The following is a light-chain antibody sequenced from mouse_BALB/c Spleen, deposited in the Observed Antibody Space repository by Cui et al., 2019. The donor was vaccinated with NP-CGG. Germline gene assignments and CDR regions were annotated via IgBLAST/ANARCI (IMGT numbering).Light chain of an antibody. Sequence: DVVTPESDLTTSPGETVTLTCRSSTGAVTTSNYANWIQEKPDHLFTGLIGGTNNRAPGGPARFSGSLIGDKAALTITGAQTEDEAIYFCALWYSNHWLFGGGTKLTVL. CDR3: ALWYSNHWL. CDR2: GTN. J-gene: IGLJ1*01. CDR1: TGAVTTSNY. V-gene: IGLV1*01.